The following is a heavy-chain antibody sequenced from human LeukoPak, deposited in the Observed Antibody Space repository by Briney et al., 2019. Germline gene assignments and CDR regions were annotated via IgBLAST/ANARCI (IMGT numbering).Heavy chain of an antibody. CDR1: GFNFSSYA. V-gene: IGHV3-23*01. D-gene: IGHD3-3*01. CDR2: PSGSGGST. J-gene: IGHJ4*02. Sequence: GGSLRLSCAASGFNFSSYAMNWVRQAPGKGLEWVSTPSGSGGSTYYADPVKGRFTISRDNSKNTLYLQMNTLRGEDTALYYCAKAPDYDFWSGLATSFDYWGQGALVIVSS. CDR3: AKAPDYDFWSGLATSFDY.